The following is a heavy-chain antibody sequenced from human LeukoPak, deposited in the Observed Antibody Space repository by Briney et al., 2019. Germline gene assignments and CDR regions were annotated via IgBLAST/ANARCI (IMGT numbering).Heavy chain of an antibody. D-gene: IGHD3-10*01. CDR3: ANKSPGSYQSLPES. V-gene: IGHV3-30*18. Sequence: GGSLRLSCAASGFTFSSYGMHWVRQAPGRGLEWVAVISYDGSNKHHAESVKGRFAISRDNSKNTLYLQMNSLRTEVTAVYYCANKSPGSYQSLPESWGQGTLVTVSS. CDR1: GFTFSSYG. J-gene: IGHJ5*02. CDR2: ISYDGSNK.